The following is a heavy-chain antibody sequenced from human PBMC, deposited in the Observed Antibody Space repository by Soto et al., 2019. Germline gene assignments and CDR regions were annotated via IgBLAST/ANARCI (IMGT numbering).Heavy chain of an antibody. V-gene: IGHV4-34*01. J-gene: IGHJ6*02. D-gene: IGHD2-8*02. CDR1: GGSFSGYY. CDR2: INHSGST. CDR3: ARRPRPTAARRSMYWYGMDV. Sequence: SETLSLTGAVYGGSFSGYYWSWIRQPPGKGLEWIGEINHSGSTNYNPSLKSRVTISVDTSKNQFSLKLSSVTAADTAVYYCARRPRPTAARRSMYWYGMDVWGQGTTVTVSS.